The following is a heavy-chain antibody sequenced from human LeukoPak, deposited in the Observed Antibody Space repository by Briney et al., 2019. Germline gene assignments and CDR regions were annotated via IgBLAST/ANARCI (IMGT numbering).Heavy chain of an antibody. J-gene: IGHJ4*02. CDR1: GFTFTNYA. Sequence: PGGSLRLSCAASGFTFTNYAMSWVRQAPGKGLEWVSDISGSGDFTYYAASVKGRFTISRDKSKNTLYLQMNSLRAEDTAVYYCAKDGARDGYNYPDYWGQGTLVTVSS. CDR2: ISGSGDFT. D-gene: IGHD5-24*01. V-gene: IGHV3-23*01. CDR3: AKDGARDGYNYPDY.